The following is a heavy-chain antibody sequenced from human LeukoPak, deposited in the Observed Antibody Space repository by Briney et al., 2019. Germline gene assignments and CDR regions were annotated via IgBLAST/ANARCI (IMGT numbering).Heavy chain of an antibody. CDR3: ATSYSNYTPYFDY. J-gene: IGHJ4*02. CDR1: GGSISSYY. CDR2: IYYSGST. D-gene: IGHD4-4*01. V-gene: IGHV4-59*01. Sequence: SETLSLTRTVSGGSISSYYWSWIRQPPGKGLEWIGYIYYSGSTNYNPSLKSRVTISVDTSKNQFSLKLSSVTAADTAVYYCATSYSNYTPYFDYWGQGTLVTVSS.